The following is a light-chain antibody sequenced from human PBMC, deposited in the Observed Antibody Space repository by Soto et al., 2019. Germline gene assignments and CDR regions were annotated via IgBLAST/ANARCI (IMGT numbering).Light chain of an antibody. CDR2: EVS. CDR1: SSDVGAYDY. V-gene: IGLV2-14*01. Sequence: QSALTQPASVSGSPGQSITISCTGTSSDVGAYDYVSWYQQYPGKTPKVMISEVSNRPSGVSNRFSGSKTGDTAALTISVLQAEDEADYYGSSYTSSSTYVFGAGTKLTVL. J-gene: IGLJ1*01. CDR3: SSYTSSSTYV.